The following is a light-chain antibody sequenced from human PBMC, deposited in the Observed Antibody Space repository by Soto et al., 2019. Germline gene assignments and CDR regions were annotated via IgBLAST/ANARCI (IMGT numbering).Light chain of an antibody. CDR1: QSVSSK. J-gene: IGKJ5*01. V-gene: IGKV3D-15*01. Sequence: IVFTQSPGTLSLSPGERATLSCRASQSVSSKLAWYQQKPGQAPRLLIYGASTRATGIPARFSGSGSGTEFTLTISSLQSEDFAVYYCQQYNNWPPITFGQGTRLEIK. CDR3: QQYNNWPPIT. CDR2: GAS.